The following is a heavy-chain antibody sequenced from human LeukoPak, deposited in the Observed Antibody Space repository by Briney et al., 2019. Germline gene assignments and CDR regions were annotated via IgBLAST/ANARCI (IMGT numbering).Heavy chain of an antibody. CDR2: INSDGSST. CDR1: GFTFSSYW. Sequence: GGSLRLSCAASGFTFSSYWMHWVRHAPGKGLVWVSRINSDGSSTSYADSVKGRFTISRDNAKNKLYLQMNSLRAEDTAVYYCARDPYCSSTSCHTGGAFDIWGQGTMGTVSS. J-gene: IGHJ3*02. CDR3: ARDPYCSSTSCHTGGAFDI. D-gene: IGHD2-2*02. V-gene: IGHV3-74*01.